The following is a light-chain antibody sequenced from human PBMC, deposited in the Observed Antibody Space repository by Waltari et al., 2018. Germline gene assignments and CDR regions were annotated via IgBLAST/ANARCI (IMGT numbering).Light chain of an antibody. J-gene: IGLJ3*02. CDR2: DVN. CDR1: TGALGGYNY. CDR3: CSFTSSSTWV. Sequence: QSALTQPASVSGSPGQSLPISCTGTTGALGGYNYVSWYQQHPGKAPKLLIYDVNSRPSGVSNRFSGSKSGNTVSLIISGLQAEDEADYYCCSFTSSSTWVFGGGTKLTVL. V-gene: IGLV2-14*01.